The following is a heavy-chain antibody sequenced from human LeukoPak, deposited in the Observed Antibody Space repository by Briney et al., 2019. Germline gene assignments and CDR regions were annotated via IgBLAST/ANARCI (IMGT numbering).Heavy chain of an antibody. CDR3: AREVPCSSTRPYSSNWLDS. CDR1: PGSISRHY. CDR2: IYYSGST. V-gene: IGHV4-59*11. Sequence: PSETPSLTPTVSPGSISRHYWSWIRQTPGRGLERIGYIYYSGSTNYTPSPKSRVTISVDTSKNQFSLKWSAVSAADTAVYFCAREVPCSSTRPYSSNWLDSWGQGPRVTVSS. J-gene: IGHJ5*01. D-gene: IGHD2-2*01.